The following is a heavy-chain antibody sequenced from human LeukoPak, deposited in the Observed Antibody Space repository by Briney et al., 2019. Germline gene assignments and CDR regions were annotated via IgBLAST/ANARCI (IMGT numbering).Heavy chain of an antibody. CDR2: ISYDGSNK. CDR1: GFTFSSYA. CDR3: ARERSGVYCSSTSCRIRGANDY. D-gene: IGHD2-2*01. Sequence: PGGSLRLSCAASGFTFSSYAMHWVRQAPGKGLEWVAVISYDGSNKYYADSVKGRFTISRDNSKNTLYLQMNSLRAEDTAVYYCARERSGVYCSSTSCRIRGANDYWGQGTLDTVSS. J-gene: IGHJ4*02. V-gene: IGHV3-30-3*01.